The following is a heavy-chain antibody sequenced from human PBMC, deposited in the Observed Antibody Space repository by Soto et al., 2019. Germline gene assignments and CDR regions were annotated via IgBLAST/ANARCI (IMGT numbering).Heavy chain of an antibody. D-gene: IGHD3-22*01. CDR2: SYYTGST. Sequence: QLQLQESGSGLVKPSQTLSLTCAVSGGSISSGGYSWSWIRQPPGKGLEWIGYSYYTGSTYYNPSLKSRVTISVDRSKNQFSLKLSSVTAADTAVYYCARVLLNYSDAGCDGVDVWGQGTTVTVSS. J-gene: IGHJ6*02. CDR3: ARVLLNYSDAGCDGVDV. V-gene: IGHV4-30-2*01. CDR1: GGSISSGGYS.